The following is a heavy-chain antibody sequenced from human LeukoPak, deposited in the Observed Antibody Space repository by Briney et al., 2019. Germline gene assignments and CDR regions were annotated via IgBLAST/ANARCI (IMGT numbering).Heavy chain of an antibody. CDR2: IYYSGST. V-gene: IGHV4-59*01. CDR3: ARGSSSWYLTSYYYYGMDV. D-gene: IGHD6-13*01. CDR1: GGCFSSYY. Sequence: PSETLSLTCTVPGGCFSSYYWSWIRQSPGKGLEWIGCIYYSGSTNYNASVKSRVTISVATSKNQFSLKLSSVTAADTAVYYCARGSSSWYLTSYYYYGMDVWGKGTTVTVSS. J-gene: IGHJ6*04.